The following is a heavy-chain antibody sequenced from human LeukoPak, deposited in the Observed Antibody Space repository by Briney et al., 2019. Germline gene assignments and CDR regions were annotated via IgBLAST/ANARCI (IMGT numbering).Heavy chain of an antibody. CDR2: FYDSGNT. J-gene: IGHJ4*02. CDR3: ARRKWQRGPDVVNPFDY. CDR1: GYSISSGYY. V-gene: IGHV4-38-2*02. Sequence: KPSETLSLTCTVSGYSISSGYYWGWIRQPPGKGLEWIGGFYDSGNTYYNPSLKSRVTISVDTSKNQFSLRLSSVTAADTAVYYRARRKWQRGPDVVNPFDYWGQGTLVTVSS. D-gene: IGHD5-12*01.